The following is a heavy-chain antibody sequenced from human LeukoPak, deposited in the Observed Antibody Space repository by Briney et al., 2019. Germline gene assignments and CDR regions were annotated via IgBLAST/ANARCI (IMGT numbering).Heavy chain of an antibody. CDR1: GFTFTNYA. Sequence: GGSLRLSCAASGFTFTNYAMTWVRQAPGRGLEWVSTISRTGGSAYYADSVKGRFTISRHNSKNTLYLQMNSLRAEDTAVYYCARSRNSGSYFGYWGQGTLVTVSS. CDR2: ISRTGGSA. CDR3: ARSRNSGSYFGY. V-gene: IGHV3-23*01. J-gene: IGHJ4*02. D-gene: IGHD1-26*01.